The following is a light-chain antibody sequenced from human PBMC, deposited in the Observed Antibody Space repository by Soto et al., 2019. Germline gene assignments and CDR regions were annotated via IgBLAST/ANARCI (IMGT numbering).Light chain of an antibody. CDR2: WAS. Sequence: DIVMTQSPDSLAVSLGERATINCKSSQIVLYSSNNKNYLAWYQQKPGQPPKLLIYWASTRESGVPDRFSGSGSGTDFTLTISSLQAEDVAVYYCQQYYSTLWTFGQGTKLEIK. J-gene: IGKJ2*01. V-gene: IGKV4-1*01. CDR1: QIVLYSSNNKNY. CDR3: QQYYSTLWT.